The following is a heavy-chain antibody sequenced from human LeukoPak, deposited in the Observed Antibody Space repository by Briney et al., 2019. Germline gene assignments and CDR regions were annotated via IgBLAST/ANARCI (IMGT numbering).Heavy chain of an antibody. CDR3: AKDGNERGAETDYMDV. Sequence: GGSLRLSCAASGFTFSNYWMHWVRQAPGKGLVWVSRINSDGINTSYADSVKGRFTISRDNAKNTLNLQMNSLRAEDTAVYYCAKDGNERGAETDYMDVWGKGTTVTVSS. CDR2: INSDGINT. J-gene: IGHJ6*03. CDR1: GFTFSNYW. V-gene: IGHV3-74*01. D-gene: IGHD1-1*01.